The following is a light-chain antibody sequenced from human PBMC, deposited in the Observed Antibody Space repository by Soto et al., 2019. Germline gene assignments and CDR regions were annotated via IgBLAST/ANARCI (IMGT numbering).Light chain of an antibody. CDR1: QSLLHSDGYNY. V-gene: IGKV2-28*01. CDR3: MQALQLRT. Sequence: DIVMTQSPLSLPVTPGEPASISCRSSQSLLHSDGYNYLDWYLQKPGQSPQLLIYLGSNRASGVPDRFSGSGSGTDFTLRISRVEAEDVGVYYCMQALQLRTFGQGPRWISN. J-gene: IGKJ1*01. CDR2: LGS.